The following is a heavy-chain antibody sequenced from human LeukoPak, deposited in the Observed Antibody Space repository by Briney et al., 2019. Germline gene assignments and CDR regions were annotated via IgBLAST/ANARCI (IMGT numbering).Heavy chain of an antibody. CDR2: INKDGSST. V-gene: IGHV3-74*01. D-gene: IGHD6-13*01. Sequence: GGSLRLSCAASGFTFSSYWMHWVRQAPGKGLVWVSRINKDGSSTSYADSVKGRFTISRDNTKNTLFLQMNSLRAEDTAVYYCARDGAAAGTDYFDYWGQGALVTVPS. CDR1: GFTFSSYW. CDR3: ARDGAAAGTDYFDY. J-gene: IGHJ4*02.